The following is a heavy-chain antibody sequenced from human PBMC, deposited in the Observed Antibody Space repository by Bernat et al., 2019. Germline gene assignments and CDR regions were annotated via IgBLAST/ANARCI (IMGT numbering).Heavy chain of an antibody. V-gene: IGHV3-33*01. CDR1: GFTFSSYG. CDR2: IWYDGSNK. CDR3: ARERDYGSGSYQGAFDI. D-gene: IGHD3-10*01. J-gene: IGHJ3*02. Sequence: QVQLVESGGGVVQPGRSLRLSCAASGFTFSSYGMHWVRQAPGKGLEWVAVIWYDGSNKYYADSVKGRFTISRDNSKNTLYLQMNSLRAEDTAVYYCARERDYGSGSYQGAFDIWGQGTMVTVSS.